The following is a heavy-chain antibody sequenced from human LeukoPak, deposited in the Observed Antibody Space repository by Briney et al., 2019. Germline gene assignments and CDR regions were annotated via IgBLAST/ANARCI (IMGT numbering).Heavy chain of an antibody. CDR1: GGSFSGYY. J-gene: IGHJ4*02. V-gene: IGHV4-34*01. D-gene: IGHD3-22*01. CDR2: INHSGST. Sequence: SETLSLTCAVYGGSFSGYYWSWIRQPPGKGLEWIGEINHSGSTNYNPSLKCRVTISVDKSKNQFSLKLSSVTAADTAVYYCARIVTENYYDSSGYLYFDYWGQGTLVTVSS. CDR3: ARIVTENYYDSSGYLYFDY.